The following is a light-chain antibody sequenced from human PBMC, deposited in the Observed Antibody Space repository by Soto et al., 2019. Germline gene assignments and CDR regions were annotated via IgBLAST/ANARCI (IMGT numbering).Light chain of an antibody. J-gene: IGLJ1*01. Sequence: QSVLTQPASVSESPGQSITISCTGSSSDVGSYNYVSWYQQHPGKAPKLMIFEVSNRPSWVSNRFSGSKSGNTASLTISGLQAEDEADYYCTSYTSGTYVFGTRTKLTVL. V-gene: IGLV2-14*01. CDR3: TSYTSGTYV. CDR1: SSDVGSYNY. CDR2: EVS.